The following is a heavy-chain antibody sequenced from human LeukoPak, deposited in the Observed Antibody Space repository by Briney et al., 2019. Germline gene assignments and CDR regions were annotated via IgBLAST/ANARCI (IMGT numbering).Heavy chain of an antibody. D-gene: IGHD1-26*01. CDR1: GGSISIYY. CDR3: ARLASGSYGPLTPFDY. V-gene: IGHV4-59*08. CDR2: IYYSGST. J-gene: IGHJ4*02. Sequence: SQTLTLTCTVSGGSISIYYWRWIRQPPGKGLEWLGDIYYSGSTNYNPSLKSRVTISVYTSKNQSSLRLSSVTAADTAVYYSARLASGSYGPLTPFDYWGQGTLVTVSS.